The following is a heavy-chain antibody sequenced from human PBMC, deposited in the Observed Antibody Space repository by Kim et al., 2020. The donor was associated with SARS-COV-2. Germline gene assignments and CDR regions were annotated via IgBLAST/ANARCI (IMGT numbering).Heavy chain of an antibody. CDR2: ISSTSSYT. D-gene: IGHD3-10*01. CDR3: ARDQGVVLWFGEMDV. Sequence: GGSLRLSCAASGFTFSAYDMSWIRQAPGKGLEWVSYISSTSSYTNYADSVKGRFTISRDNAKNSLYLQMNSLRAEDTAVYYCARDQGVVLWFGEMDVWGQGTTVTVSS. CDR1: GFTFSAYD. V-gene: IGHV3-11*06. J-gene: IGHJ6*02.